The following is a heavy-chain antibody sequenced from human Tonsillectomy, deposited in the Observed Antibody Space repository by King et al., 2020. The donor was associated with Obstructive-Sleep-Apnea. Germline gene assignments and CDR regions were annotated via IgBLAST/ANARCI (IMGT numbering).Heavy chain of an antibody. D-gene: IGHD3-22*01. Sequence: VQLQESGPGLVKPSETLSLTCTVSGGSISSYYWSWIRQPPGKGLEWIGYIYYSGSTNYNPSLKSRVTISVDTSKNQFSLKLSSVTAADTAVYYCARARIYYDSSGYHFYYYGMDVWGQGTTVTVSS. CDR2: IYYSGST. CDR1: GGSISSYY. CDR3: ARARIYYDSSGYHFYYYGMDV. V-gene: IGHV4-59*08. J-gene: IGHJ6*02.